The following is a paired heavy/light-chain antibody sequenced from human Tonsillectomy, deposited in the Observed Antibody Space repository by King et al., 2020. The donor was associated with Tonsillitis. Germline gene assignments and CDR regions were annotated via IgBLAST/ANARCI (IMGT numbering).Light chain of an antibody. CDR3: QQSSDSPWT. CDR1: QTVSTH. CDR2: GAS. J-gene: IGKJ1*01. Sequence: DIQMTQSPSSLSASVGDSVTITCRASQTVSTHLNWYQVHPGKAPRLLIYGASTLQSGVPSRFRGSGSGTVFVLAILGLQPEDFATYYCQQSSDSPWTFGPGT. V-gene: IGKV1-39*01.
Heavy chain of an antibody. CDR1: GGSISSSY. CDR3: ARLQGERGYTFGLTAAGGNDAFDV. CDR2: ISYTGSI. Sequence: QVQLQESGPGLVRPSETLSLTCTVSGGSISSSYWSWLRLSPGRGLEWIGQISYTGSIDYNPSLKSRVTISIDSSENQFSLKLRSVVAADTAVYYCARLQGERGYTFGLTAAGGNDAFDVWGHGKLITVSS. D-gene: IGHD5-18*01. V-gene: IGHV4-59*01. J-gene: IGHJ3*01.